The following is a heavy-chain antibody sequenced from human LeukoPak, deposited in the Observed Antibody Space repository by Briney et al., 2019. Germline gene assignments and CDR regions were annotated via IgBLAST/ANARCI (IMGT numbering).Heavy chain of an antibody. Sequence: GGSLRLSCAASGFTFSIYAMSWVRQAPGKGLEWVSSISGTSGNTYYADSVKGRFTISRDNSKNTLYLQMNSLRAEDTAVYYCARGIQLWLRSTDYWGQGTLVTVSS. CDR2: ISGTSGNT. CDR3: ARGIQLWLRSTDY. J-gene: IGHJ4*02. D-gene: IGHD5-18*01. CDR1: GFTFSIYA. V-gene: IGHV3-23*01.